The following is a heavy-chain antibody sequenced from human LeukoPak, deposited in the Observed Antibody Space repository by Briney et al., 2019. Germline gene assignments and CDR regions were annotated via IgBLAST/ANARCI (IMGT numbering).Heavy chain of an antibody. CDR1: GYTFTSYD. CDR3: ARRIAAAGTPLGF. CDR2: MNPNSGNI. D-gene: IGHD6-13*01. Sequence: GASVKVSCKASGYTFTSYDINWVRQATGQGLEWMGWMNPNSGNIGYAQKFQGRVTMTRNTSISTAYMELSSLRSEDTAVYYCARRIAAAGTPLGFWGQGTLVTVSS. V-gene: IGHV1-8*01. J-gene: IGHJ4*02.